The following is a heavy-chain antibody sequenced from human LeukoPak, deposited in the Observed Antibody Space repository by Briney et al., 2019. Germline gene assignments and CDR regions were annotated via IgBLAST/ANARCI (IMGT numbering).Heavy chain of an antibody. V-gene: IGHV1-8*01. D-gene: IGHD3-10*01. CDR2: MNPNSGNT. Sequence: ASVKVSCKASGYTFTSYDINWVRQATGQGLEWMGWMNPNSGNTGYAQKFQGRVTMSRNTSISTAYMELSSLRSEDTAVYYCAREDYYGSGSPTNWFDPWGQGTLVTVSS. J-gene: IGHJ5*02. CDR3: AREDYYGSGSPTNWFDP. CDR1: GYTFTSYD.